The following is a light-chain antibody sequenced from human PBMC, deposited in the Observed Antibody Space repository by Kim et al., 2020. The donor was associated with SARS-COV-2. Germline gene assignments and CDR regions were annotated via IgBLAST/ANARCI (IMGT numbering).Light chain of an antibody. V-gene: IGKV1-6*01. CDR2: AAS. CDR1: QGIRND. Sequence: SASVGNRVTITCRASQGIRNDLGWYQQKPGKAPKLLIYAASSLQSGVPSRFSGSGSGTDFTLTISSLQPEDFATYYCLQDYNYPYSFGQGTKLEI. J-gene: IGKJ2*03. CDR3: LQDYNYPYS.